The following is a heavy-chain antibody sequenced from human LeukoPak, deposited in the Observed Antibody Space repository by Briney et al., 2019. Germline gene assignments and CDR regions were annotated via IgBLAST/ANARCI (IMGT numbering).Heavy chain of an antibody. D-gene: IGHD3-3*01. CDR2: ISGSGGST. V-gene: IGHV3-23*01. J-gene: IGHJ5*02. CDR1: GFTFSSYA. CDR3: AKGGSDFWSGYYLWFDP. Sequence: GGSLRLSCAASGFTFSSYAMSWVRQAPGKGLEWVSAISGSGGSTYYADSVKGRFTISRDNSKNTLYLQMNSLRAEDTAVYYCAKGGSDFWSGYYLWFDPWGQGTLVTVSS.